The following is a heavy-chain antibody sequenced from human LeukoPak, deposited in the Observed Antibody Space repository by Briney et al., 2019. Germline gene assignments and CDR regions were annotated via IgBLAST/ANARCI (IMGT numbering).Heavy chain of an antibody. J-gene: IGHJ4*02. V-gene: IGHV3-23*01. CDR2: ISGSGGST. Sequence: GGSLRLSCAASGFTFSSYAMGWVRQAPGKGLEWVSAISGSGGSTYYADSVKGRFTISRDNSKNTLYLQMNSLRAEDTAVYYCAKTISVTGYYFDYWGQGTLVTVSS. CDR1: GFTFSSYA. CDR3: AKTISVTGYYFDY. D-gene: IGHD1-14*01.